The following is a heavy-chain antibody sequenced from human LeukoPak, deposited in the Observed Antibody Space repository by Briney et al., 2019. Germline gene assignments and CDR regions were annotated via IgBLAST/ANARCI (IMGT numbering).Heavy chain of an antibody. V-gene: IGHV3-20*04. J-gene: IGHJ6*03. CDR2: INWNGGST. CDR3: ARSTGTTTRGYYYYYYMDV. CDR1: GFTFDDYG. D-gene: IGHD4-17*01. Sequence: PGGSLRLSCAASGFTFDDYGMSWVRQAPGKGLEWVSGINWNGGSTGYADSVKGRFTISRDNAKNSLYLQMNSLRAEDTALYYCARSTGTTTRGYYYYYYMDVWGKGTTVTVSS.